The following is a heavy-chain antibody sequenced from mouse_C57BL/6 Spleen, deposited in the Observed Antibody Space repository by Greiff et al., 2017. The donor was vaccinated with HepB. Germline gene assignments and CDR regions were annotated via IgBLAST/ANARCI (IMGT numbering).Heavy chain of an antibody. Sequence: EVQLQQSGPELVKPGASVKISCKASGYSFTGYYMNWVKQSPEKSLEWIGEINPSTGGTTYNQKFKAKATLTVDKSSSTAYMQLKSLTSEDSAVYYCARSPLSWDDSLYYFDYWGQGTTLTVSS. D-gene: IGHD4-1*01. CDR3: ARSPLSWDDSLYYFDY. V-gene: IGHV1-42*01. CDR2: INPSTGGT. CDR1: GYSFTGYY. J-gene: IGHJ2*01.